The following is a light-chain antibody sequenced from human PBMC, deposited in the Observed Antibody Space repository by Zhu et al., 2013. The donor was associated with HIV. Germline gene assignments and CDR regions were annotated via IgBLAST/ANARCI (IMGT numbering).Light chain of an antibody. CDR3: ATWDNTLREEV. Sequence: QSVLTQPPSVSAAPGHRVTISCSGSDSNIGDNYVSWYQDVPGAAPKLLIYDNSERPSDIPDRFSGSKSGTSATLAITGLQTGDEVDYYCATWDNTLREEVFGTGTRVTVL. CDR1: DSNIGDNY. CDR2: DNS. J-gene: IGLJ1*01. V-gene: IGLV1-51*01.